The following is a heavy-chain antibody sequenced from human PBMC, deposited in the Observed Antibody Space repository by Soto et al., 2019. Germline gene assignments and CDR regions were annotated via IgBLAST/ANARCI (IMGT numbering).Heavy chain of an antibody. CDR2: IFYSGST. J-gene: IGHJ5*02. CDR3: ARYGGYEGLRFDP. Sequence: QVQLQESGPGLVKPSQTLSLTCTVSGGSISSGDYYWSWIRQPPGKGLEWIGYIFYSGSTYYNPSLKGRYTISVDTSKNQFPLKLSSVTAADTGVYYCARYGGYEGLRFDPWGQGTLVTVSS. CDR1: GGSISSGDYY. D-gene: IGHD5-12*01. V-gene: IGHV4-30-4*01.